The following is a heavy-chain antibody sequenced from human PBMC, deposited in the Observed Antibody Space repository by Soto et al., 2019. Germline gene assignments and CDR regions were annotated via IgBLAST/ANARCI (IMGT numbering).Heavy chain of an antibody. CDR3: ASTVSYYYYGMDV. CDR2: IYYSEST. D-gene: IGHD4-17*01. Sequence: QVQLQESGPGLVKPSETLSLTCTVSGGSVSSGSYYWSWIRQPPGKGLEWIGYIYYSESTNYNPSLTSRVTISVDTSKNQFSLKLSSVTAADPAVYYCASTVSYYYYGMDVWGQGTTVTVSS. V-gene: IGHV4-61*01. J-gene: IGHJ6*02. CDR1: GGSVSSGSYY.